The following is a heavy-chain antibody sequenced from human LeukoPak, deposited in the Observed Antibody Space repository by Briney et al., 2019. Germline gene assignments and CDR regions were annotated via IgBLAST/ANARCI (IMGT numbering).Heavy chain of an antibody. Sequence: PGGSLRLSRAASGFTFSNYAMSWVRQAPGKGLEWVAAITSSGESTNYADSVKGRFTISRDNSKNTLYLQMNSLRAEDTAVYYCASRSGYSYGHFDYWGQGTLVTVSS. CDR2: ITSSGEST. CDR1: GFTFSNYA. CDR3: ASRSGYSYGHFDY. V-gene: IGHV3-23*01. D-gene: IGHD5-18*01. J-gene: IGHJ4*02.